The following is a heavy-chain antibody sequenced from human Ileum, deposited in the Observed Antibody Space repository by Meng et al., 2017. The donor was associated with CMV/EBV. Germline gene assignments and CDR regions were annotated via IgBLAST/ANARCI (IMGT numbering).Heavy chain of an antibody. J-gene: IGHJ4*02. D-gene: IGHD5-18*01. V-gene: IGHV1-69*05. CDR2: IIPIFDTA. CDR3: AKSAISVDTAFDY. Sequence: SVKVSCKASGGTFSRYAISWVRQAPGQGLEWLGGIIPIFDTANYAQKFQGRLTISTDDTTSTAYMELSSLRSEDTAIYYCAKSAISVDTAFDYWGQGNRVNGFS. CDR1: GGTFSRYA.